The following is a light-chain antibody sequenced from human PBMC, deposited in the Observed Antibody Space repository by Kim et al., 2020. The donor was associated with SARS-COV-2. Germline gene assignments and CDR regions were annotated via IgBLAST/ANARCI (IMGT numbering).Light chain of an antibody. CDR1: SSKIGSNY. J-gene: IGLJ1*01. CDR2: RNH. V-gene: IGLV1-47*01. Sequence: ELTQPPSASGTPGQRVTISCSGGSSKIGSNYVYWYQHLPGTAPKLLIYRNHQRPSGVPDRFSGSKSATSASLAMSGLRSEDEADYYCVAWDDSLSGYVFGSGTKVTVL. CDR3: VAWDDSLSGYV.